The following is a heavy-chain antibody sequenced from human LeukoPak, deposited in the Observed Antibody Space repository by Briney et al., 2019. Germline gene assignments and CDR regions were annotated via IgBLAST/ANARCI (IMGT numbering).Heavy chain of an antibody. CDR2: IYYSGST. D-gene: IGHD6-19*01. CDR1: GGSISSYY. J-gene: IGHJ4*02. V-gene: IGHV4-59*01. CDR3: ARGTAVAATARTRVYFDY. Sequence: PSETLSLTCTVSGGSISSYYWSWIRQPPGKGLEWIGYIYYSGSTNYNPSLKSRVTISVDTSKNQFSLKLSSVTAADTAVYYCARGTAVAATARTRVYFDYWGQGTLVTVSS.